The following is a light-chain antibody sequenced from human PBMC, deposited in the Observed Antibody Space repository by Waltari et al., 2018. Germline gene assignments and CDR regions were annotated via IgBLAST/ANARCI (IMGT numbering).Light chain of an antibody. CDR1: QSISRTY. CDR3: QQGGGPLRFT. Sequence: IVFTQSPGTLSLSPGERATLSCRASQSISRTYLAWYQQKPGQAPRLLIYGASRRATGIPDRFSGSGSGTDFTLSISRLEPEDFAVYYCQQGGGPLRFTFGQGTKLEIK. CDR2: GAS. J-gene: IGKJ2*01. V-gene: IGKV3-20*01.